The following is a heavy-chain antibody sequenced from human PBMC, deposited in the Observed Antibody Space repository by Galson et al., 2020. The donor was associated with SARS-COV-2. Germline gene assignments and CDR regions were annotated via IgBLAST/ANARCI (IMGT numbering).Heavy chain of an antibody. CDR1: GFMFSSYA. V-gene: IGHV3-23*01. Sequence: GGSLRLSCAASGFMFSSYAMSWVRQAPGKGLEWVSVVFGNGFTTNYADSVQGRFTISRDNSKNTLFLQMNSLRAEDTAVYYCAKASDYDFWSGYDPPDNWGHGTLVTVSS. J-gene: IGHJ4*01. CDR3: AKASDYDFWSGYDPPDN. D-gene: IGHD3-3*01. CDR2: VFGNGFTT.